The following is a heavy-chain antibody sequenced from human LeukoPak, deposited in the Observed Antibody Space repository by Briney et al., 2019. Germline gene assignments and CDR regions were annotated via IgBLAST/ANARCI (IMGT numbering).Heavy chain of an antibody. CDR2: ISWDGGST. D-gene: IGHD4-17*01. J-gene: IGHJ6*03. CDR1: GFTFDDYA. V-gene: IGHV3-43D*03. CDR3: AKSTVIDFYYYYMDV. Sequence: GGSLRLSCAASGFTFDDYAMHWVRQTPGKSLEWVSLISWDGGSTYYADSVKGRFTISRDNSKNSLYLQMNSLRTEDTALYYCAKSTVIDFYYYYMDVWGKGTTVTVSS.